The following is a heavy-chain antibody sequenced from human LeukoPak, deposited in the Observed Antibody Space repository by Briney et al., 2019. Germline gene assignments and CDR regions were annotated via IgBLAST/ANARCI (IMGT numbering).Heavy chain of an antibody. J-gene: IGHJ6*02. CDR3: ARGESWSSQYYYYYYYGMDV. CDR2: IYTSGST. Sequence: TLSLTCTVSGCSISSGSYYWSWIRQPAGKGLEWVGCIYTSGSTNCSPSLKSRVTISVDTSKNQFSLKLSSVTAADTAVYYCARGESWSSQYYYYYYYGMDVWGQGTTVTVSS. V-gene: IGHV4-61*02. D-gene: IGHD1-26*01. CDR1: GCSISSGSYY.